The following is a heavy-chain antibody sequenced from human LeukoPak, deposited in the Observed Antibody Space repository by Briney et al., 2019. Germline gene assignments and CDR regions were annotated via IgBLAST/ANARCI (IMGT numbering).Heavy chain of an antibody. V-gene: IGHV3-23*01. J-gene: IGHJ4*02. CDR3: ARGGYCSSTSCYELDY. CDR1: GFTFSSYA. CDR2: ISGSGGST. D-gene: IGHD2-2*01. Sequence: GGSLRLSCAASGFTFSSYAMSWVRQAPGKGLEWVSAISGSGGSTYYADSVKGRFTISRDNSKNTLYLQMNSLRAEGTAVYYCARGGYCSSTSCYELDYWGQGTLVTVSS.